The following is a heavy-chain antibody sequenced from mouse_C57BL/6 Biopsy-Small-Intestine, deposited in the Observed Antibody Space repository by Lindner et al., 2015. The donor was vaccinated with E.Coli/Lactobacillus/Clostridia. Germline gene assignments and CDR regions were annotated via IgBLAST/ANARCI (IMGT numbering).Heavy chain of an antibody. Sequence: VQLQESGPGLAKPSQTLSLTCSVTGYSITSDYWNWTRKFPGNKLEYMGYISYSGSTYYNPSLKSRISITRDTSKNQYYLQLNSVTTEDTATYYCARSSIYDGSAWFAYWGQGTLVTVSA. V-gene: IGHV3-8*01. CDR1: GYSITSDY. J-gene: IGHJ3*01. CDR3: ARSSIYDGSAWFAY. CDR2: ISYSGST. D-gene: IGHD2-3*01.